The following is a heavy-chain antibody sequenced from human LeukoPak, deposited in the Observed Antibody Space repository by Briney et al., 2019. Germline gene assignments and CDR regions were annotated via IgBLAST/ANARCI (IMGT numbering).Heavy chain of an antibody. CDR3: ARSGGGYYNYYMDV. CDR2: ILYDGSNK. D-gene: IGHD3-10*01. V-gene: IGHV3-30*04. J-gene: IGHJ6*03. CDR1: GFTFSSYA. Sequence: GGSLRLSCAASGFTFSSYAMHWVRQAPGKGLEWVAVILYDGSNKYYADSVKGRFTISRDNSKNTLYLQMNSLRAEDTAVYYCARSGGGYYNYYMDVWGKGTTVTVSS.